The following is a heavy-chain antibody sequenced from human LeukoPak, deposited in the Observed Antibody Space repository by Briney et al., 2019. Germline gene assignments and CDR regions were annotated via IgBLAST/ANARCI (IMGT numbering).Heavy chain of an antibody. J-gene: IGHJ4*02. CDR2: ISGSGGST. D-gene: IGHD3-9*01. Sequence: GGSLRLSCAASGFTFSSYAMSWVRQAPGKGLEWVSAISGSGGSTYYADSVKGRITISRDNSKNTLYLQMNSLRDEDTAVYYCAKGDSYYDLLTCFDFWGPGTLVTVSS. CDR3: AKGDSYYDLLTCFDF. CDR1: GFTFSSYA. V-gene: IGHV3-23*01.